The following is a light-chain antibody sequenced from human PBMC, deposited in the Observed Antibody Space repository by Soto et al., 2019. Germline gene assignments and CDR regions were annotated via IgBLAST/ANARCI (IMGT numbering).Light chain of an antibody. CDR3: QEYDNWRWT. Sequence: DIRLTLSPASXSAPPGYRVPIPCRGSKGIRHYLDWYKKKTGKVXKXXXYEESNLKSGVHSRLRGGGSGNEFNINISSMQSEDFAVYYCQEYDNWRWTVGEGTKVDI. CDR1: KGIRHY. CDR2: EES. V-gene: IGKV1-27*01. J-gene: IGKJ1*01.